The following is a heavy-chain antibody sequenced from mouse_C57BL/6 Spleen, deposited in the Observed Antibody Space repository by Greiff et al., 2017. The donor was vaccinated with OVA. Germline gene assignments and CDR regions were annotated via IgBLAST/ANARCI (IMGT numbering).Heavy chain of an antibody. CDR2: IHPNSGST. CDR3: ARRLITTVVATDY. V-gene: IGHV1-64*01. Sequence: QVQLQQSGAELVKPGASVKLSCKASGYTFTSYWMHWVKQRPGQGLEWIGMIHPNSGSTNYNEKFKSKATLTVDKSSSTAYMQLSSLTSEDSAVYYCARRLITTVVATDYWGQGTTLTVSS. J-gene: IGHJ2*01. D-gene: IGHD1-1*01. CDR1: GYTFTSYW.